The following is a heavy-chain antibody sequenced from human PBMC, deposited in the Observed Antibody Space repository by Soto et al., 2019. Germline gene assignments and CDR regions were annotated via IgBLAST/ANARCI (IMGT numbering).Heavy chain of an antibody. Sequence: QVQLQESGPGLVKPSETLSLTCTVSGGSISSYYWSWIRQPPGKGLEWIGYIYYSGSTNYNPSLKSRVTISVDTSKNQFSLKLSSVTAADTAVYYCARVQAAAGTNWFDPWGQGTLVTVSS. CDR1: GGSISSYY. D-gene: IGHD6-13*01. CDR2: IYYSGST. J-gene: IGHJ5*02. V-gene: IGHV4-59*12. CDR3: ARVQAAAGTNWFDP.